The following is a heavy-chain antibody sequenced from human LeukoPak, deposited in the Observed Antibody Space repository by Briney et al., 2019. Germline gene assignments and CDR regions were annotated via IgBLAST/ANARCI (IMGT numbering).Heavy chain of an antibody. CDR2: IDPSDSYT. Sequence: GECLKISCKGSGYGFTSYWISCVRQMPGKGVESMARIDPSDSYTNYSPSFQAHVTISADKSISTAYLQSSSLQASDTAMYYCASSGYCSSISCYGIGYWGQGTLVTVSS. CDR1: GYGFTSYW. D-gene: IGHD2-2*01. J-gene: IGHJ4*02. V-gene: IGHV5-10-1*01. CDR3: ASSGYCSSISCYGIGY.